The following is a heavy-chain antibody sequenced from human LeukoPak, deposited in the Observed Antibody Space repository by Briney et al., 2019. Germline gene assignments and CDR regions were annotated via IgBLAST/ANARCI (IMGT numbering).Heavy chain of an antibody. Sequence: GGSLRLSCAAPGFTLSSTGMSWVRQAPGKGLEWVSGISGGNTFYADSVKGRFTISRDNSKSTLYLQMDSLRVEDAAIYYCARGTGAAAGPDRGIHWGQGTLVTVSS. J-gene: IGHJ4*02. CDR2: ISGGNT. D-gene: IGHD6-13*01. CDR1: GFTLSSTG. V-gene: IGHV3-23*01. CDR3: ARGTGAAAGPDRGIH.